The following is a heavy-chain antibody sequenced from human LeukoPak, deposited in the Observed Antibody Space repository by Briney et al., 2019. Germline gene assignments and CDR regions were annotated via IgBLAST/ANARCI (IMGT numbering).Heavy chain of an antibody. CDR1: GFTFSGSA. J-gene: IGHJ6*03. Sequence: GESLKLSCAASGFTFSGSAMHWVRQASGKGLEWVGRIRSKANSYATAYAASVKGRFTISRDDSKNTAYLQMNSLKTEDTAVCYCTSRDCSSTSCYRDPTYYYYYMDVWGKGTTVTVSS. V-gene: IGHV3-73*01. CDR2: IRSKANSYAT. D-gene: IGHD2-2*01. CDR3: TSRDCSSTSCYRDPTYYYYYMDV.